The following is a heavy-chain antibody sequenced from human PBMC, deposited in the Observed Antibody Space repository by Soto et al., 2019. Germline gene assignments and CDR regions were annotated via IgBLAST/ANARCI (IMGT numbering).Heavy chain of an antibody. J-gene: IGHJ4*01. CDR2: IIPIFGTA. V-gene: IGHV1-69*01. CDR1: GGTFSSYA. CDR3: ASSKSRLRLHNK. Sequence: QVQLVQSGAEVKKPGSSVKVSCKASGGTFSSYAISWVRQAPGQGLEWMGGIIPIFGTANYAQKFQGRVTITAAESTSTAYMELSSRRYEDTAVYYCASSKSRLRLHNKWCHGTLVTVSS. D-gene: IGHD4-17*01.